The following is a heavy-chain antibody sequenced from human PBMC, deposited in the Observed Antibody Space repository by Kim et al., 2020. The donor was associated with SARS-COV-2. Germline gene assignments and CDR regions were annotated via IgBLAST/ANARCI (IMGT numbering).Heavy chain of an antibody. J-gene: IGHJ4*02. V-gene: IGHV4-38-2*02. CDR1: GYSISSGYY. CDR2: IYHSGST. Sequence: SETLSLTCTVSGYSISSGYYWGWIRQPPGKGLEWIGSIYHSGSTYYNPSLKSRVTISVDTSKNQFSLKLSSVTAADTAAYYCARVIVGAVFDYWGQGTL. CDR3: ARVIVGAVFDY. D-gene: IGHD1-26*01.